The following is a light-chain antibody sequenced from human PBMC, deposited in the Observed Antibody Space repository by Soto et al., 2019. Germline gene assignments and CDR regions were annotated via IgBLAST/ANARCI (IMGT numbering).Light chain of an antibody. CDR1: SSNIGSNY. CDR3: AAWDDSLSGLYV. CDR2: SNN. Sequence: QSVLTQPPSASGTPGQRVIISCSGSSSNIGSNYVYWYQQLPGTAPKLIYSNNQRPSGVPDRFSASKSGTSASLAISGLRSEDEADYYCAAWDDSLSGLYVFGTGTKLTVL. V-gene: IGLV1-47*02. J-gene: IGLJ1*01.